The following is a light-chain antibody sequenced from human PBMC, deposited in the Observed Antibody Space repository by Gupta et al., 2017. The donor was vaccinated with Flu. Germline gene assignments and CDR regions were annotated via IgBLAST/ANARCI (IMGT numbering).Light chain of an antibody. CDR1: SGDVGSYNY. CDR2: DVT. CDR3: CSYTARNTLI. Sequence: QSALTQPRSVSVSPCQSVTISFTGTSGDVGSYNYVSWYQQYPGKAPKLMVYDVTQRPSGVPGRFSGSKSGNTASLTISGLEPDDEADYYCCSYTARNTLIFGGGTKLTVL. J-gene: IGLJ2*01. V-gene: IGLV2-11*01.